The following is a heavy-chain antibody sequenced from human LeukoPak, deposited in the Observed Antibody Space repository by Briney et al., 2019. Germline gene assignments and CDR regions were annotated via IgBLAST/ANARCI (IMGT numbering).Heavy chain of an antibody. CDR2: INTNTGNP. J-gene: IGHJ4*02. CDR3: ARGVTGGYNTLTADRYFDY. CDR1: GYTFTSYA. V-gene: IGHV7-4-1*02. D-gene: IGHD5-24*01. Sequence: GASVKVSCKASGYTFTSYAMNWVRQAPGQGLEWMGWINTNTGNPTYAQGFTGRFVFSLDTSVSTAYLQISSLKAEDTAVYYCARGVTGGYNTLTADRYFDYWGQGTLVTVSS.